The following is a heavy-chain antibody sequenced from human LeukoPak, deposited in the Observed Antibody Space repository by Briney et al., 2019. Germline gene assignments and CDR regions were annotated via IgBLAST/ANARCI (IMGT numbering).Heavy chain of an antibody. J-gene: IGHJ4*02. D-gene: IGHD6-19*01. CDR2: VKQDGSEK. CDR1: GFTFSSYW. CDR3: ARFGVAGVDY. Sequence: GGSLRLSCAASGFTFSSYWMSWVRQAPGKGLEWVANVKQDGSEKYYVDSVKGRFTISRDNAKNSLYLQMNSPRVEDTAVYYCARFGVAGVDYWGQGTLVTVSS. V-gene: IGHV3-7*05.